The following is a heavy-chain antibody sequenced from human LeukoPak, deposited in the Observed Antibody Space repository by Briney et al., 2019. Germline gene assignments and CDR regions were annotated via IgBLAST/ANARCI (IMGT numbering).Heavy chain of an antibody. J-gene: IGHJ4*02. CDR3: ARQAVADSPLADCDY. CDR2: INPNSGVT. V-gene: IGHV1-2*02. Sequence: ASVKVSCKASGYTFIGYYIHWVRQAPGQGLEWMGWINPNSGVTNYAQKFQGRVTMTRDTSISTTYMDLSRPRSDDTAVYYCARQAVADSPLADCDYWGQGTLVTVSS. D-gene: IGHD6-19*01. CDR1: GYTFIGYY.